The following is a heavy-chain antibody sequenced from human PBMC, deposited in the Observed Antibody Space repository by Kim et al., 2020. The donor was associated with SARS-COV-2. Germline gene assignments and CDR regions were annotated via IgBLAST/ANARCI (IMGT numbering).Heavy chain of an antibody. D-gene: IGHD3-9*01. CDR3: AKDQTRYYDILTGYYMFDY. CDR2: ISGSGGST. CDR1: GFTFSSYA. J-gene: IGHJ4*02. Sequence: GGSLRLSCAASGFTFSSYAMSWVRQAPGKGLEWVSAISGSGGSTYYADSVKGRFTISRDNSKNTLYLQMNSLRAEDTAVYYCAKDQTRYYDILTGYYMFDYWGQGTLVTVSS. V-gene: IGHV3-23*01.